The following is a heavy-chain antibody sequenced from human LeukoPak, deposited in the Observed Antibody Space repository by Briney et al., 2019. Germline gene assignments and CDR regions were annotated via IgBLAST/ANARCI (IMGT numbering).Heavy chain of an antibody. J-gene: IGHJ5*02. D-gene: IGHD4-17*01. Sequence: SETLSLTCAVYGGSFSGYYWSWMRQPPGEGLEWIGDINQSGSTTYNPSLKSRVTILVDTSKNQFSLELTSVTAADTAVYYCARDYGDSRNYNWFDPWGQGTLVTVSS. CDR1: GGSFSGYY. CDR2: INQSGST. V-gene: IGHV4-34*01. CDR3: ARDYGDSRNYNWFDP.